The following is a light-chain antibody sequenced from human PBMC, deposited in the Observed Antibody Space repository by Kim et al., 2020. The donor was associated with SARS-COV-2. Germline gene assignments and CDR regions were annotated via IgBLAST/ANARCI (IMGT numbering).Light chain of an antibody. CDR1: QSISSY. J-gene: IGKJ5*01. V-gene: IGKV3-11*01. Sequence: SLSPADTATLSCRANQSISSYLAWYQEKPGQPPRLLIYDESNRATGIAARFSGSGSGTDFTLTISSLEPEDFAFYFCQQRSSSITFGQGTRLEIK. CDR2: DES. CDR3: QQRSSSIT.